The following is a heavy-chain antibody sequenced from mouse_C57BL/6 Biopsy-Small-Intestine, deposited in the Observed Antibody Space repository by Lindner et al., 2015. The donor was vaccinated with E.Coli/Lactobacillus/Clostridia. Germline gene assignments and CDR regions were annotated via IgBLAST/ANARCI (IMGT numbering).Heavy chain of an antibody. CDR1: GFTFSDYG. CDR3: ARGRLSPMDY. Sequence: VQLQESGGGLVKPGGSLKLSCAASGFTFSDYGMHWVRQAPEKGLEWVAYISSGSSTIYYADTVKGRFTISRDNAKNTLFLQMTSLRSEDTAMYYCARGRLSPMDYWGQGTSVTVSS. V-gene: IGHV5-17*01. J-gene: IGHJ4*01. CDR2: ISSGSSTI. D-gene: IGHD2-2*01.